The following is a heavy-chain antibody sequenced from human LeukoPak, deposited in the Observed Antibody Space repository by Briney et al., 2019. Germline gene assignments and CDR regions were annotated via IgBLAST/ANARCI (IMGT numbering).Heavy chain of an antibody. D-gene: IGHD2-21*02. CDR3: ARLAYCGGDCYSGLAY. V-gene: IGHV7-4-1*02. CDR2: INTNTGNP. Sequence: ASVKVSCKASRYTFTSYAMNWVRQAPGQGLEWMGWINTNTGNPTYAQGFTGRFVFSLDTSVSTAYLQISSLKAEDTAVYYCARLAYCGGDCYSGLAYWGQGTLVTVSS. CDR1: RYTFTSYA. J-gene: IGHJ4*02.